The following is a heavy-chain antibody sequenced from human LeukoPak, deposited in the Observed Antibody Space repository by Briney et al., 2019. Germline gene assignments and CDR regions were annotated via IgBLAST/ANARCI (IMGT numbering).Heavy chain of an antibody. CDR2: ISYDGSNE. Sequence: GRSLRLSCAASGFTFSNYAMHWVRQAPGKGLEWVAAISYDGSNEYYADSVKGRFTISRDNSKNTLFLQMSSLSAGDTAVFYCARDAIRSGEMGRVGYWGQGILVTVSS. CDR1: GFTFSNYA. CDR3: ARDAIRSGEMGRVGY. J-gene: IGHJ4*02. V-gene: IGHV3-30*04. D-gene: IGHD2-21*01.